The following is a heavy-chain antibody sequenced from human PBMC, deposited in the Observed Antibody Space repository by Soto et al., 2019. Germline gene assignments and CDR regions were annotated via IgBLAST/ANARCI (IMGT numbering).Heavy chain of an antibody. Sequence: SVKVSCKAPADTFTSYYIHWVRQAPGQGLEWMGGIIPIFGTANYAQKFQGRVTITADESTSTAYMELSSLSSEDTGVYSCALPGHFGYWGQGTLVTVSS. V-gene: IGHV1-69*13. CDR3: ALPGHFGY. D-gene: IGHD7-27*01. CDR2: IIPIFGTA. CDR1: ADTFTSYY. J-gene: IGHJ4*02.